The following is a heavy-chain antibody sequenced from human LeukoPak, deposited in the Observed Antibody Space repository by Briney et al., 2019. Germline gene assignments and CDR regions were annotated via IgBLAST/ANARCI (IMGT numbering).Heavy chain of an antibody. D-gene: IGHD1-26*01. CDR3: AKDRSGSSNDAFDI. CDR1: GFTFDAYA. J-gene: IGHJ3*02. V-gene: IGHV3-9*01. CDR2: ISWNSGSI. Sequence: SLRLSXAXSGFTFDAYAMHWVRHAPGKGLEWVSGISWNSGSIGYADSVKGRFTISRDNAQNSLYLQMNSLRAEDTALYYCAKDRSGSSNDAFDIWGQGIMVTVSS.